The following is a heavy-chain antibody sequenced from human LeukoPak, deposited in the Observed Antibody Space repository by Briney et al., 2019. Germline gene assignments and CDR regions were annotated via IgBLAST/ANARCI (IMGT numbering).Heavy chain of an antibody. J-gene: IGHJ3*02. V-gene: IGHV1-69*05. CDR3: ARDAVTRGIVVVPAACGI. CDR2: IFLIAGTA. D-gene: IGHD2-2*01. CDR1: RDTFSSYA. Sequence: RVSCVPSRDTFSSYAISWVRQALGEGLEWMAGIFLIAGTANYAEKFQGRVTITTDESTSKAYLELSSLRSEDTAVYYCARDAVTRGIVVVPAACGIWGQGKMVTVSS.